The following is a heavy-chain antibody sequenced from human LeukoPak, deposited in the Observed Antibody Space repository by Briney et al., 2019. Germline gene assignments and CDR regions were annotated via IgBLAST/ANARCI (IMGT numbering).Heavy chain of an antibody. D-gene: IGHD4-11*01. CDR1: GGSISSYY. CDR3: ARDDTVTLIDY. J-gene: IGHJ4*02. CDR2: IYSSGST. V-gene: IGHV4-4*07. Sequence: SSETLSLTCTVSGGSISSYYWSWIRQPAGKGLEWIGRIYSSGSTNYNPSLKSRVTISVDTSKNQFSLKLSSVTAADTAVYYCARDDTVTLIDYWGQGTLVTVSS.